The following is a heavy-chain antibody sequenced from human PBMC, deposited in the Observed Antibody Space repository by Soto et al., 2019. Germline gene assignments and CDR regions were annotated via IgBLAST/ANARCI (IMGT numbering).Heavy chain of an antibody. V-gene: IGHV3-23*01. D-gene: IGHD1-20*01. CDR3: AKDAVPYNGKWDWFDS. J-gene: IGHJ5*01. CDR1: RFTFSDFA. Sequence: DVQLLESGGGLVQPGGSLTLSCAASRFTFSDFAMSWVRQAPGKGLEWVSSIGGRVTDTYYADSVKGRCTISRDHSKNTLFLQMDGLRDEDTAVYYCAKDAVPYNGKWDWFDSWGQGTLVIVSS. CDR2: IGGRVTDT.